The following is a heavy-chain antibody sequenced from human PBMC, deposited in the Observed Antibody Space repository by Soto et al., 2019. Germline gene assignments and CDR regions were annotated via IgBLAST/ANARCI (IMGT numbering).Heavy chain of an antibody. D-gene: IGHD3-3*01. CDR1: GGSISSGGYY. CDR2: IYYSGST. CDR3: ARIHKYYDFWSGHYTGAWFDP. V-gene: IGHV4-31*03. J-gene: IGHJ5*02. Sequence: SETLSLTCTVSGGSISSGGYYWSWIRQHPGKGLEWFGYIYYSGSTYYNPSLKSRVTISVDTSKNQFSLKLSSVTAADTAVYYCARIHKYYDFWSGHYTGAWFDPWGQGTLVTVSS.